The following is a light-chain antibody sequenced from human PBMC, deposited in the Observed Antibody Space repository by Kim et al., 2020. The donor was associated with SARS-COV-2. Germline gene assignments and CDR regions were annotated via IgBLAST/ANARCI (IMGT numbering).Light chain of an antibody. CDR3: QSYDSSLSGSV. Sequence: MVTISCTGSSSNIGAGSDVHCYQQLPATAPKLLIYGNNNRPSGVPDRFSGSKSGTSASLAITGLQTEDEADYYCQSYDSSLSGSVFGGGTQLTVL. V-gene: IGLV1-40*01. CDR2: GNN. CDR1: SSNIGAGSD. J-gene: IGLJ2*01.